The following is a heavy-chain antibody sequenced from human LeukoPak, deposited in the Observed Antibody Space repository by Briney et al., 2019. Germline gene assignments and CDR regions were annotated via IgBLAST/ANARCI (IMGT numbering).Heavy chain of an antibody. CDR1: GFTLSTYW. D-gene: IGHD3-22*01. V-gene: IGHV3-7*01. J-gene: IGHJ4*02. Sequence: GGSLRLSCAASGFTLSTYWMSWVRQAPGKGLEWVAHIKQDGSQEYYVDSVRGRFTISRDNAKNSLNLQMNYLRSDDTAVYYCARDYYESSGYPPGPYDNWGQGTLVTVSS. CDR3: ARDYYESSGYPPGPYDN. CDR2: IKQDGSQE.